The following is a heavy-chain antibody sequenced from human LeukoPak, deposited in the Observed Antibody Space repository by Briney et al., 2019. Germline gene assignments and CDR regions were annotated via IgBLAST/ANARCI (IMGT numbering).Heavy chain of an antibody. J-gene: IGHJ6*03. CDR2: MYYIGST. CDR1: GGSISSSSYY. CDR3: ARHREGTADGRLYYYYFIDV. D-gene: IGHD1-1*01. Sequence: SETLSLTCTVSGGSISSSSYYWDWIRQSPGKGLEWIGSMYYIGSTYYNPSLKSRVTISVDTSKNQFSLKLSSVTAADTAVYYCARHREGTADGRLYYYYFIDVWGRGTTVTVSS. V-gene: IGHV4-39*01.